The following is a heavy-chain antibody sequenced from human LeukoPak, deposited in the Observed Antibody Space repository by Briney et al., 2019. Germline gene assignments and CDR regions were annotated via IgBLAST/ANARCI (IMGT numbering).Heavy chain of an antibody. D-gene: IGHD3-10*01. CDR2: LSSYNGNT. CDR3: ARGKMVRGVIITYNWFDP. J-gene: IGHJ5*02. V-gene: IGHV1-18*04. Sequence: ASVKVPCKASGYTFTSYGISCVRQAPGQGLEWMGWLSSYNGNTNYAQKLQGRVTMTTDTSTSTAYMEPRSLRSDDTAVYYCARGKMVRGVIITYNWFDPWGQGTLVTVSS. CDR1: GYTFTSYG.